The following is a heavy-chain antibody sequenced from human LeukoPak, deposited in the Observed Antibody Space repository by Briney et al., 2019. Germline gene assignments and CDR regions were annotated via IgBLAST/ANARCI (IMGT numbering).Heavy chain of an antibody. Sequence: GGSLRLSCAASGFTFSTYWMHWVRQAPGKGLVWVSRIDTDGSSTSYAGSVKGRFTISRDNAKNTLYLQMNSLRAEDTAVYYCTRDRYGDYSDYWGQGILVTVSS. CDR3: TRDRYGDYSDY. V-gene: IGHV3-74*01. CDR2: IDTDGSST. CDR1: GFTFSTYW. D-gene: IGHD4-17*01. J-gene: IGHJ4*02.